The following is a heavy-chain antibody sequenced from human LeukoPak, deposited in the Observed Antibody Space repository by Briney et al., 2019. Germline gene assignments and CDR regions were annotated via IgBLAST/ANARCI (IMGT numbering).Heavy chain of an antibody. CDR2: IIPNFGTA. Sequence: ASVKVSCKASGYTFTCYYMHWVRQAPGQGLEWMGGIIPNFGTANYAQKFQGRVTITTDESTSTAYMELSSLRSEDTAVYYCARSLDSSGYYCDYWGQGTLVTVSS. D-gene: IGHD3-22*01. J-gene: IGHJ4*02. CDR1: GYTFTCYY. V-gene: IGHV1-69*05. CDR3: ARSLDSSGYYCDY.